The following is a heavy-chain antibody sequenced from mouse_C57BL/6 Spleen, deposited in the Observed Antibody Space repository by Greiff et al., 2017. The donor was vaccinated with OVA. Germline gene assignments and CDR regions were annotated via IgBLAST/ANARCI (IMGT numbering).Heavy chain of an antibody. J-gene: IGHJ2*01. CDR1: GFNIKDDY. CDR3: TTGDSTVADY. V-gene: IGHV14-4*01. CDR2: IDPENGDT. D-gene: IGHD1-1*01. Sequence: EVKLLESGAELVRPGASVKLSCTASGFNIKDDYMHWVKQRPEQGLEWIGWIDPENGDTEYASKFQGKATITADTSSNTAYLQLSSLTSEDTAVYYCTTGDSTVADYWGQGTTLTVSS.